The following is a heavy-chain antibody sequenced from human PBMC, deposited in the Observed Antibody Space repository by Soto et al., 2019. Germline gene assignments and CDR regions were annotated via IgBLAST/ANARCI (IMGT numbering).Heavy chain of an antibody. D-gene: IGHD5-12*01. CDR3: VRSGTARLLRHSWFDT. V-gene: IGHV3-21*01. CDR2: ITTSSAYI. J-gene: IGHJ5*02. CDR1: GFTFNTYD. Sequence: EVQLVESGGGLVKPGGSLRLSCAASGFTFNTYDMNWVRQAPGKGLEWVSSITTSSAYIYYADSLKGRITISRDNAKKSLFLQMNSLRAEDTAVYYCVRSGTARLLRHSWFDTWGQGTRVTVSS.